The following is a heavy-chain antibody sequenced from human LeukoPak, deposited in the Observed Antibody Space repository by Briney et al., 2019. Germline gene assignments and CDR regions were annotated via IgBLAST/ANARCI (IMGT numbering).Heavy chain of an antibody. CDR2: IYSGGDT. D-gene: IGHD3-3*01. CDR3: ARGFFNFED. J-gene: IGHJ4*02. Sequence: GGSLRLSCAASGFSVGGYYMSWVRQAPGRGREWVSVIYSGGDTYYADSVKGRFSVSRDNAKNTVDLHMNGLIPEDTAFYYCARGFFNFEDWGRGTLVTVSS. V-gene: IGHV3-66*02. CDR1: GFSVGGYY.